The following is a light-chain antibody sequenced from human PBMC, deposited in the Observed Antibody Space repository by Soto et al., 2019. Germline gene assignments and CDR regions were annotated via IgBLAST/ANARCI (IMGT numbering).Light chain of an antibody. V-gene: IGLV2-14*01. CDR2: EVS. CDR3: SSFTSAYTFV. CDR1: SSDVGGYNY. Sequence: ALAHPASVSWSPGQSIAISCTGTSSDVGGYNYVSWYQQHPGKAPKLLISEVSIRPSGVSDRFSGSKSGNTASLTISGLQTEDEADYYCSSFTSAYTFVFGSGTKVTVL. J-gene: IGLJ1*01.